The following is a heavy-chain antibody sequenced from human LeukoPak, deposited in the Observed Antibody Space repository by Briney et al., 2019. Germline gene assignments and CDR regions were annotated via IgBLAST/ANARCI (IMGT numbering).Heavy chain of an antibody. J-gene: IGHJ3*02. CDR2: IYYSGST. CDR3: ARDDSSGYHDASDI. V-gene: IGHV4-30-4*08. D-gene: IGHD3-22*01. CDR1: GGSISSGDYY. Sequence: PSETLSLTCTVSGGSISSGDYYWSWIRQPPGKGLEWIGYIYYSGSTYYNPSLKSRVTISVDTSKNQFSLKLSSVTAADTAVYYCARDDSSGYHDASDIWGQGTMVTVSS.